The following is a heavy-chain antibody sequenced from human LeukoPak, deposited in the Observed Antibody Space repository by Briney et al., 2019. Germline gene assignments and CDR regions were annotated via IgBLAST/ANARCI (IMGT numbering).Heavy chain of an antibody. J-gene: IGHJ4*02. Sequence: SETLSLTCTVSGGSISSSSYYWGWIRQPPGKGLEWIGSIYYSGSTYYNPSLKSRVTISVDTSKNQFSLKLSSVTAADTAVYYCARGRGYYDSSGYYWGQGTLVTVSS. V-gene: IGHV4-39*01. D-gene: IGHD3-22*01. CDR1: GGSISSSSYY. CDR3: ARGRGYYDSSGYY. CDR2: IYYSGST.